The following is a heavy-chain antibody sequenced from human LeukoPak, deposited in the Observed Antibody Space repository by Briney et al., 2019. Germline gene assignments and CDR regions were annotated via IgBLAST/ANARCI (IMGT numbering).Heavy chain of an antibody. CDR3: AKTIRGPSNDYGDYKKSLFDY. J-gene: IGHJ4*02. CDR1: GFTFSSYA. D-gene: IGHD4-17*01. CDR2: ISGSGGST. V-gene: IGHV3-23*01. Sequence: PGGSLRLSCAASGFTFSSYAMSWVRQAPGKGLEWVSAISGSGGSTYYADSVKGRFTISRDNSKNTLYLQMNSLRAEDTAVYYCAKTIRGPSNDYGDYKKSLFDYWGQGTLVTVSS.